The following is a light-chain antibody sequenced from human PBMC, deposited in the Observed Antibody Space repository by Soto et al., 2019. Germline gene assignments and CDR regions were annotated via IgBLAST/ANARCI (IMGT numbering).Light chain of an antibody. CDR3: QHYGSSRGT. CDR2: DGS. Sequence: EIVLTQSPGTLSLSPGERATLSCTASQSVGSNYLAWYQQKPGQAPRLLIYDGSSRATGIPDRISGSGSGTDFTLTISRLEPEDFAVYFCQHYGSSRGTFGQGTKLDIK. J-gene: IGKJ2*01. CDR1: QSVGSNY. V-gene: IGKV3-20*01.